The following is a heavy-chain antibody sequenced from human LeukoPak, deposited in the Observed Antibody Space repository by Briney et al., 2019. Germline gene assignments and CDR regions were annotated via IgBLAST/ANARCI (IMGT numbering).Heavy chain of an antibody. CDR3: AKESAGYSFSIDY. CDR2: ISGSGGNT. Sequence: PGGSLRLSSAASGFTFSNYAMNWVRQAPGKGLVWVSTISGSGGNTYYADSVKGRFTISRDNSKNTLYLQMNSLRAEDTAVYYCAKESAGYSFSIDYWGQGTLVTVSS. CDR1: GFTFSNYA. V-gene: IGHV3-23*01. D-gene: IGHD5-18*01. J-gene: IGHJ4*02.